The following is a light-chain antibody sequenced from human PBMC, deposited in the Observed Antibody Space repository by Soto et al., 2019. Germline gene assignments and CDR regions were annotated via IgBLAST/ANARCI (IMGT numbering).Light chain of an antibody. Sequence: QAVVTQPPSASGTPGQRVTISCSGDNSNIGSNSVTWYQQFPRTAPKLLIYTNDQRPSGVPDRFSGSKSGTSASLAISGLQSDDEAEYYCAAWDDTLSGPLFGGGTKVTVL. CDR2: TND. CDR1: NSNIGSNS. CDR3: AAWDDTLSGPL. J-gene: IGLJ3*02. V-gene: IGLV1-44*01.